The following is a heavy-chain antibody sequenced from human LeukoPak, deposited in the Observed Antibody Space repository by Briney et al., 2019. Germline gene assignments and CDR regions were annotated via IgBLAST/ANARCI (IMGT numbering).Heavy chain of an antibody. CDR2: ISAYNGNT. D-gene: IGHD3-10*01. V-gene: IGHV1-18*04. J-gene: IGHJ4*02. Sequence: ASVKVSCKASGYTFTSYGISWVRQAPGQGLEWMGWISAYNGNTNYAQKLQGRVTMTTDTSTSTAHMELRSLRSDDTAVYYCAREGGWFGELLTTIDYWGQGTLVTVSS. CDR1: GYTFTSYG. CDR3: AREGGWFGELLTTIDY.